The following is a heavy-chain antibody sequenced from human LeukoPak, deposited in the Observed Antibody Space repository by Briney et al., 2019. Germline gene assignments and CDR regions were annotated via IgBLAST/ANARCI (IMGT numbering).Heavy chain of an antibody. CDR1: SDSLSSTRYY. CDR3: ARIIVFGVIIDN. V-gene: IGHV4-39*07. D-gene: IGHD3-3*01. CDR2: IYFGGTT. J-gene: IGHJ4*02. Sequence: KPSETQSLTCSVSSDSLSSTRYYWGWIRQPPGKGLGWIGNIYFGGTTWHNPSLKSRVTLSVDTSKNQFSLEVRSVTAADTAVYFCARIIVFGVIIDNWGQGILVTVSS.